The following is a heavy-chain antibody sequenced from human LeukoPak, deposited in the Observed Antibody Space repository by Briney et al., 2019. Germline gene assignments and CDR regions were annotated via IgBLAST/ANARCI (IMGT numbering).Heavy chain of an antibody. CDR2: INPNSGGT. Sequence: GASVKVSCKASGYTFTGYYMHWVRQAPGQGLEWMGWINPNSGGTNYAQKFQGRVTMTTDTSISTAYMELSRLRSDDTAVYYCARDSYGDANFDSWGQGTLVTVSS. J-gene: IGHJ4*02. D-gene: IGHD4-17*01. CDR3: ARDSYGDANFDS. CDR1: GYTFTGYY. V-gene: IGHV1-2*02.